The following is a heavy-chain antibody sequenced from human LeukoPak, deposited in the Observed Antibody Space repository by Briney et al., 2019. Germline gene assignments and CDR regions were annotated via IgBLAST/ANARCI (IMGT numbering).Heavy chain of an antibody. Sequence: GGSLRLSCAASGFTFSSYSMNWVRQTPGKGLEWVSSISSSSYIYYADSVKGRFTISRDNAKNSLFLQMKSLRAEDTAVYYCARDRETSSCFDYWGQGTLVTVSS. V-gene: IGHV3-21*01. CDR2: ISSSSYI. J-gene: IGHJ4*02. CDR3: ARDRETSSCFDY. CDR1: GFTFSSYS. D-gene: IGHD6-13*01.